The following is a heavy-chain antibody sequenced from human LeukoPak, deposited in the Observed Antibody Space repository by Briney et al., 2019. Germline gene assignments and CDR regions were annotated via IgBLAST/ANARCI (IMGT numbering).Heavy chain of an antibody. CDR1: GYTFTSYG. D-gene: IGHD6-19*01. CDR2: ISAYNGNT. J-gene: IGHJ4*02. V-gene: IGHV1-18*01. CDR3: ARDHLHSSGLDPDY. Sequence: ASVKVSCKASGYTFTSYGISWVRQAPGQGLEWMGWISAYNGNTNYAQKLQGRVTMTTDTSTSTAYMGLRSLRSDDTAVYYCARDHLHSSGLDPDYWGQGTLVTVSS.